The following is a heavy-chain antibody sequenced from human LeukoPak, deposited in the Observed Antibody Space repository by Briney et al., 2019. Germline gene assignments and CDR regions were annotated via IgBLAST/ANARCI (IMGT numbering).Heavy chain of an antibody. CDR3: ARVGWFGGFYFDY. J-gene: IGHJ4*02. CDR1: GFIFSSYE. D-gene: IGHD3-10*01. CDR2: VSSGGSTI. Sequence: GGSLRLSCAASGFIFSSYEMNWVRQAPGKGLEWISYVSSGGSTIYYADSVKGRFTISRDNAKNSLYLQMNSLRAEDTAVYYCARVGWFGGFYFDYWDQGILVTVSS. V-gene: IGHV3-48*03.